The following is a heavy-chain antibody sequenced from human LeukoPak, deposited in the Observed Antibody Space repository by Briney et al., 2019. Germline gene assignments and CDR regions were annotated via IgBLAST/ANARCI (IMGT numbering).Heavy chain of an antibody. J-gene: IGHJ3*02. CDR1: GGSISSYY. V-gene: IGHV4-59*12. CDR3: ARDISGHDAFDI. D-gene: IGHD5-12*01. Sequence: PSETLSLTCTVSGGSISSYYWSWIRQPPGKGLEWIGYIYYSGSTNYNPSLESRVTISVDTSKNQFSLKLSSVTAADTAVYYCARDISGHDAFDIWGQGTMVTVSS. CDR2: IYYSGST.